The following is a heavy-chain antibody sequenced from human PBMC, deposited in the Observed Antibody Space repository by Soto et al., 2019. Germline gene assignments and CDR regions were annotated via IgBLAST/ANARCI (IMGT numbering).Heavy chain of an antibody. V-gene: IGHV3-30*18. D-gene: IGHD1-26*01. CDR2: ISYDGSNK. Sequence: QVQLVESGGGVVQPGRSLRLSCAASGFTFSSYGMHWVRQAPGKGLEWVAVISYDGSNKYYADSVKGRFTISRDNSKNTLYLQMNSLRAEDTAVYYCAKGSEATTWWEFDYWGQGTLVTVSS. J-gene: IGHJ4*02. CDR1: GFTFSSYG. CDR3: AKGSEATTWWEFDY.